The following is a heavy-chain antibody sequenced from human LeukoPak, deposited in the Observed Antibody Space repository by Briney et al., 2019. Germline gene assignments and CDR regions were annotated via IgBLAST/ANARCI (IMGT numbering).Heavy chain of an antibody. Sequence: GGSLRLPCGPSGFTLSSYSMNGVRQAPGKGRGGVSSISGSGTYIYYADSVKGRFTISRDNAKNSLYLQMSSLRAEDTGVYYCERVGYSNSFGYYYYYMDVWAKGTMVTVSS. J-gene: IGHJ6*03. V-gene: IGHV3-21*01. CDR3: ERVGYSNSFGYYYYYMDV. CDR1: GFTLSSYS. D-gene: IGHD2-15*01. CDR2: ISGSGTYI.